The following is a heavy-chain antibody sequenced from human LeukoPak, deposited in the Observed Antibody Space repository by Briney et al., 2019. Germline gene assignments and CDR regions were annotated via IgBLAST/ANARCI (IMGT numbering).Heavy chain of an antibody. V-gene: IGHV1-8*01. Sequence: GASVKVSCKASGYTFTSYDINWVRQATGQGLEWMGWMNPNSGNTGYAQKFQGRVTMTRNTSISTAYMELSSLRSEDTAVYYCARAPGVPAARNYYYYMDVWGKGTTVTVSS. J-gene: IGHJ6*03. CDR1: GYTFTSYD. D-gene: IGHD2-2*01. CDR2: MNPNSGNT. CDR3: ARAPGVPAARNYYYYMDV.